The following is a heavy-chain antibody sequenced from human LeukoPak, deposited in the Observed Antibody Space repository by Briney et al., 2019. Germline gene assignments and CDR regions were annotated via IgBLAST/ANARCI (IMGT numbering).Heavy chain of an antibody. J-gene: IGHJ4*02. V-gene: IGHV3-48*01. D-gene: IGHD2-15*01. CDR2: ISNSGSTI. CDR1: GFTFSSYI. CDR3: ARGRGSCSGGTCYLDF. Sequence: GGSLRLSCAASGFTFSSYIMNWVRQAPGKGLEWLSYISNSGSTIYYADSVKGRFSISRDNAKNSLWLQMSSLRAEDTAVYYCARGRGSCSGGTCYLDFWGQGTLVTVSS.